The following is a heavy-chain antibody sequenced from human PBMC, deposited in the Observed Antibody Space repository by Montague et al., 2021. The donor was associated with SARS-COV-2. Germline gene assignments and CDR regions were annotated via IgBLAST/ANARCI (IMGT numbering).Heavy chain of an antibody. Sequence: RSLSLSASGFTFGDYAMHWFRQGPGKGLEWVAGIFWNSGSVYYADSVKGRFTMSRDNAMNSLYLEMSSLRVEDTALYYCAKANHYDFWRAYHLDFWGQGTLVAVSS. J-gene: IGHJ4*02. CDR1: GFTFGDYA. D-gene: IGHD3-3*01. CDR3: AKANHYDFWRAYHLDF. CDR2: IFWNSGSV. V-gene: IGHV3-9*01.